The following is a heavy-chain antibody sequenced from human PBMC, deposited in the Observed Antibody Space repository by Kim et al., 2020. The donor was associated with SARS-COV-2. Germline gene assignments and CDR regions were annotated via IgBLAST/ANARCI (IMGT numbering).Heavy chain of an antibody. J-gene: IGHJ6*02. CDR3: ARGDYYDSSGYYYYYYYYGMDV. D-gene: IGHD3-22*01. CDR1: GGSISSSSYY. CDR2: IYYSGST. Sequence: SETLSLTCTVSGGSISSSSYYWGWIRQPPGKGLEWIGSIYYSGSTYYNPSLKSRVTISVDTSKNQFSLKLSSVTAADTAVYYCARGDYYDSSGYYYYYYYYGMDVWGQGTTVTVSS. V-gene: IGHV4-39*07.